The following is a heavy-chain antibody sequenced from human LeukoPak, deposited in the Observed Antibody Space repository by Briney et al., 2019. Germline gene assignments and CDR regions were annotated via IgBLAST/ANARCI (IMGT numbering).Heavy chain of an antibody. V-gene: IGHV3-48*03. CDR1: GFTFSSYE. Sequence: GGSLRLSCAASGFTFSSYEMNWVRQAPGQRLEWVSYISSSGSTIYYADSVKGRFTISRDNAKNSLYLQMNSLRAEDTAVYYCARDGYSSGWPFDYWGQGTLVTVSS. CDR3: ARDGYSSGWPFDY. D-gene: IGHD6-19*01. J-gene: IGHJ4*02. CDR2: ISSSGSTI.